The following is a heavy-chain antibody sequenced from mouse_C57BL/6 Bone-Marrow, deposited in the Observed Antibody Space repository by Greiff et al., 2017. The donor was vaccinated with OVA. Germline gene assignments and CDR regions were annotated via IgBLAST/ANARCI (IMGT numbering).Heavy chain of an antibody. Sequence: ESGPGLVKPSQSLSLTCSVTGYSITSGYYWNWIRQFPGNKLEWLGYISYDVSNTYNPSLKNRIPLTRDTSKHQFFLKLNSVTTEDTATYYCASRHYGDYWGQGTSVTVSS. J-gene: IGHJ4*01. D-gene: IGHD1-2*01. V-gene: IGHV3-6*01. CDR3: ASRHYGDY. CDR1: GYSITSGYY. CDR2: ISYDVSN.